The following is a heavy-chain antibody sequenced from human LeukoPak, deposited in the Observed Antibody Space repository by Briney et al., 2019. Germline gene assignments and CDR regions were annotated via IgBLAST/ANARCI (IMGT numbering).Heavy chain of an antibody. CDR1: GFTFRTYA. CDR2: IKQDGSEK. CDR3: ARGPRRLWFGELLLGY. V-gene: IGHV3-7*01. D-gene: IGHD3-10*01. J-gene: IGHJ4*02. Sequence: GGSLRLSCVASGFTFRTYAMHWVRRAPGKGLEWVANIKQDGSEKYYVDSVKGRFTISRDNAKNSLYLQMNSLRAEDTAVYYCARGPRRLWFGELLLGYWGQGTLVTVSS.